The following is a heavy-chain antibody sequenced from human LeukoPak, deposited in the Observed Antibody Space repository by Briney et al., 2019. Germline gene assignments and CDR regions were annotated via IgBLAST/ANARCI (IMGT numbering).Heavy chain of an antibody. CDR3: ARDFTGKYCIDY. Sequence: AGGSLRLSCAASGFTFSNHGMYWVRQALGKGLEWVTYISDDGSRKYYADSVQGRFSISRDNSKNTVDLQMNSLRVEDTAVYICARDFTGKYCIDYWGQGTLVTVSS. CDR2: ISDDGSRK. CDR1: GFTFSNHG. J-gene: IGHJ4*02. V-gene: IGHV3-30*03. D-gene: IGHD3-9*01.